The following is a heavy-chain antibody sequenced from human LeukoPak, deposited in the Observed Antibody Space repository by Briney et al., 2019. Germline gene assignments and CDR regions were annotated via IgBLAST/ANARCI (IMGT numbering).Heavy chain of an antibody. Sequence: SETLSLTCTVSGGSTSSSIYYWGWIRQPPGKGLEWIGCIYYSGRTYYNPSLKSQVTISVATSKNQYSLKLSSVTAADTAVYYCARVGVPAAYITGAFDIWGQGTMVTVSS. CDR1: GGSTSSSIYY. J-gene: IGHJ3*02. CDR2: IYYSGRT. CDR3: ARVGVPAAYITGAFDI. D-gene: IGHD2-2*01. V-gene: IGHV4-39*07.